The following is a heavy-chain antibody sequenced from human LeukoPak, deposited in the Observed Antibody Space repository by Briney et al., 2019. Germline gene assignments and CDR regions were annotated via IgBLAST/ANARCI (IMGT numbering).Heavy chain of an antibody. D-gene: IGHD5-18*01. Sequence: ASVKVSCKASGYTFTGYYMHWVRQAPGQGLEWMGWINPNSGGTNYAQKFQGRVTMTRDTSISTAYMELSRLRSDDTAVYYCVRVNIQLWLSPNQNFDYWGQGTLVTVSS. V-gene: IGHV1-2*02. J-gene: IGHJ4*02. CDR3: VRVNIQLWLSPNQNFDY. CDR2: INPNSGGT. CDR1: GYTFTGYY.